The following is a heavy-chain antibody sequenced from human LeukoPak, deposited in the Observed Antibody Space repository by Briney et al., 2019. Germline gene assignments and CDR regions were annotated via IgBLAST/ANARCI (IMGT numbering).Heavy chain of an antibody. CDR2: IKQDGSQE. V-gene: IGHV3-7*01. CDR1: RFTLSTYW. CDR3: ARGVGEQWLVNWFDP. J-gene: IGHJ5*02. Sequence: GGSLRLSCAASRFTLSTYWMSWVRQAPGKGLEWVAHIKQDGSQEYYVDSVKGRFTISRDSAKNSLYLQMNSLRAEDTAVYYCARGVGEQWLVNWFDPWGQGTLVTVSS. D-gene: IGHD6-19*01.